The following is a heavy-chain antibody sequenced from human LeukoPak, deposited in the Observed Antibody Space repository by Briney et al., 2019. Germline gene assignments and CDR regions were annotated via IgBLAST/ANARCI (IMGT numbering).Heavy chain of an antibody. CDR3: AKDSWGVAAAGYTREAFDI. CDR2: IISSGGST. D-gene: IGHD6-13*01. CDR1: GFTFSSYA. J-gene: IGHJ3*02. Sequence: GGSLRLSCAASGFTFSSYAMSWVRQAPGKGLEWVSVIISSGGSTYYADSVKGRFTISRDNSKNTLYLQMNSLRAEDTAIYYCAKDSWGVAAAGYTREAFDIWGQGTMVTVSS. V-gene: IGHV3-23*01.